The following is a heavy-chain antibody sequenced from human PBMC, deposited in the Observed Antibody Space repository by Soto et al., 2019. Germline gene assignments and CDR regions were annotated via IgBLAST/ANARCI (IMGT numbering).Heavy chain of an antibody. Sequence: QVQLQQWGAGLLKPSETLSLTCAVYGGSFSGYYWSWIRQPPGKGLEWIGEINHSGSTNYNPSLKSGVTISVDTDTSQCSLKLRSVTAADMAVYYWARGRIVGGSGPAEYFQHWGQGTLVTVAS. CDR3: ARGRIVGGSGPAEYFQH. CDR2: INHSGST. CDR1: GGSFSGYY. V-gene: IGHV4-34*01. D-gene: IGHD6-19*01. J-gene: IGHJ1*01.